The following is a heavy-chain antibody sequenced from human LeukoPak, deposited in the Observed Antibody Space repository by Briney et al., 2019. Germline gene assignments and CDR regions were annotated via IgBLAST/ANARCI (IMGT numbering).Heavy chain of an antibody. J-gene: IGHJ4*02. D-gene: IGHD3-10*01. V-gene: IGHV3-21*01. CDR3: ARDKDYYGSGSYLF. CDR1: GFTFSSYS. CDR2: ISSSSSYI. Sequence: GGSLRLSCAASGFTFSSYSMNWVRQAPGKGLEWVSSISSSSSYIYYADSVKGRFTIPRDNAKNSLYLQMNSLRAEDTAVYYCARDKDYYGSGSYLFWGQGTLVTVSS.